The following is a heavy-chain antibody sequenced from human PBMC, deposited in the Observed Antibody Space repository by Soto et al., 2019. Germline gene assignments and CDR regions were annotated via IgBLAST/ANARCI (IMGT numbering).Heavy chain of an antibody. CDR3: ARTPDDIVVVPAAILGFGAFDI. CDR2: IYYSGST. Sequence: QVQLQESGPGLVKPSQTLSLTCTVSGGSISSGGYYWSWIRQHPGKGLEWIGYIYYSGSTYYNPSLKSLVTISVDTSKNHFSLKLSSVTAADTAVYYCARTPDDIVVVPAAILGFGAFDIWGQGTMVTVSS. V-gene: IGHV4-31*01. J-gene: IGHJ3*02. CDR1: GGSISSGGYY. D-gene: IGHD2-2*01.